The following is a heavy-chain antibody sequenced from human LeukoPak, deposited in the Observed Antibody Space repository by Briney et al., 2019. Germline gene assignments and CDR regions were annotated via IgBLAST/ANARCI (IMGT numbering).Heavy chain of an antibody. J-gene: IGHJ6*03. CDR3: ARAVCPTIKFCDSSYFMDV. CDR1: GFSFDDLG. V-gene: IGHV3-20*04. CDR2: IDWNGAST. Sequence: GGSLRLSCAASGFSFDDLGMTWVRQVPGKGLEWVAGIDWNGASTGYADSVRGRFTISRDNAKNSLYLQMNSLRAEDTALYYCARAVCPTIKFCDSSYFMDVWGKGTTVNVS. D-gene: IGHD6-6*01.